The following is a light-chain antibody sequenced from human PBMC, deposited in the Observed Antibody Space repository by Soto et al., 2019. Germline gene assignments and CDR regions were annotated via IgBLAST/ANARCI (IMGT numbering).Light chain of an antibody. Sequence: QSALTQPASVSGSPGQSITISCTGTSSDIGGYNYVSWYQHHPGEAPKLMIYDVSNRPSGVSNRFSVYKSGNTASLTISGLQAEDEADYYCSSYTRTTTRVFGGGTKLTVL. V-gene: IGLV2-14*03. CDR3: SSYTRTTTRV. J-gene: IGLJ2*01. CDR1: SSDIGGYNY. CDR2: DVS.